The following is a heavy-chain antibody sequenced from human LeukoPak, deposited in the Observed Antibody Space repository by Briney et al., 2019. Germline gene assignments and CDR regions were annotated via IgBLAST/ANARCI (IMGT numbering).Heavy chain of an antibody. CDR3: SRRGSGSFDY. D-gene: IGHD3-10*01. CDR1: GGTFSSYA. V-gene: IGHV1-69*04. J-gene: IGHJ4*02. CDR2: IIPILGIA. Sequence: SVKVSCKASGGTFSSYAISWVRQAPGQGLGWMGRIIPILGIANYAQKFQGRVTITADKSTSTAYMELSSLRSEDTAVYYCSRRGSGSFDYWGQGTLVTVSS.